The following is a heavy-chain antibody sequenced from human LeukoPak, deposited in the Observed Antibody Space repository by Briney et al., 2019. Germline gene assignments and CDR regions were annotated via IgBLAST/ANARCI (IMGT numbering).Heavy chain of an antibody. CDR1: GFTFDDYA. V-gene: IGHV3-9*03. Sequence: GRSLRLSCAASGFTFDDYAMHWVRQAPGKGLEWVSGISWNSGSIGYADSVKGRFTISRDNAKNSLYLQMNSLRAEDMALYYCAKSRSSEGLHYWGQGTLVTVSS. J-gene: IGHJ4*02. CDR2: ISWNSGSI. CDR3: AKSRSSEGLHY. D-gene: IGHD2-15*01.